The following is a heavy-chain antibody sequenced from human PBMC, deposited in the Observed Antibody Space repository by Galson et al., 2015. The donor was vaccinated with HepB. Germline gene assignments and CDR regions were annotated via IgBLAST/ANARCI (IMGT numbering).Heavy chain of an antibody. CDR1: GFTYNNYW. Sequence: LRLSCAVSGFTYNNYWMSWVRQAPGRGLEWVANIKQDGSEKYYVDSVEGRFTVSRDNAKETLYLDMNALSVEDTAVYYCARGWDTDVTSNFDYWGQGALVTVSS. CDR2: IKQDGSEK. D-gene: IGHD5-18*01. J-gene: IGHJ4*02. CDR3: ARGWDTDVTSNFDY. V-gene: IGHV3-7*03.